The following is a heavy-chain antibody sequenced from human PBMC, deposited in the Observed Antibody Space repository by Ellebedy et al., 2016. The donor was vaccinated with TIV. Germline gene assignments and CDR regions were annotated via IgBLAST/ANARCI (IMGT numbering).Heavy chain of an antibody. CDR3: ARGYVVADFDY. D-gene: IGHD3-16*01. J-gene: IGHJ4*02. V-gene: IGHV1-2*02. Sequence: ASVKVSCKASGYTFTGYYMHWLRQAPGQGLEWLGWINLNSSATKFAQKFQGRVTMTRDTSISAAYMELSRLTSADTAVYYCARGYVVADFDYWGLGTLVTVSS. CDR1: GYTFTGYY. CDR2: INLNSSAT.